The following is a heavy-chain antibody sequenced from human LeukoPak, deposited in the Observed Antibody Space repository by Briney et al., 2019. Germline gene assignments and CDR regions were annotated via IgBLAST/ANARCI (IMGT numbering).Heavy chain of an antibody. CDR2: INPNSGGT. V-gene: IGHV1-2*02. D-gene: IGHD2-15*01. CDR3: ARAGGYCGRISCPYYFDY. CDR1: GYTFTGYY. J-gene: IGHJ4*02. Sequence: GASVKVSCKASGYTFTGYYMHWVRQAPGQGLEWMGWINPNSGGTNYAQKFQGRVTMTRDTSISTAYMELSSLRSEDTAVYYCARAGGYCGRISCPYYFDYWGQASLVAVSS.